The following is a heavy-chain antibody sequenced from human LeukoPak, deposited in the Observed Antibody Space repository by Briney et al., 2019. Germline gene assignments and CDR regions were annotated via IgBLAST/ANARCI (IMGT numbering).Heavy chain of an antibody. CDR1: RFTFSSYW. D-gene: IGHD2-15*01. V-gene: IGHV3-7*03. CDR3: AKNLYCGGGSCYPSALGMDV. Sequence: PGGSLRLSCAASRFTFSSYWMTWVRQAPGKGLEWVANIKRDGSEKYYVDSVKGRFTISRDNAKDSLFLQMDSLRVEDTAVYYCAKNLYCGGGSCYPSALGMDVWGQGTTVTVSS. CDR2: IKRDGSEK. J-gene: IGHJ6*02.